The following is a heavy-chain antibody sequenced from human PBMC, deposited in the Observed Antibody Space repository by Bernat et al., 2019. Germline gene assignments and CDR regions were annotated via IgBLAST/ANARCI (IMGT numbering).Heavy chain of an antibody. V-gene: IGHV4-59*05. CDR2: IYYSGTT. J-gene: IGHJ5*02. CDR3: ARRSSNYIYNWFDP. CDR1: ALTFSTYNFN. Sequence: VQLVESGGGLVQPGGSLRLSCAASALTFSTYNFNWVRQAPGKGLEWIATIYYSGTTYYNPSLKSRVAVSVDTSNNQFSLILSSVTAADTAVYDCARRSSNYIYNWFDPWGQGTLVTVSS. D-gene: IGHD4-11*01.